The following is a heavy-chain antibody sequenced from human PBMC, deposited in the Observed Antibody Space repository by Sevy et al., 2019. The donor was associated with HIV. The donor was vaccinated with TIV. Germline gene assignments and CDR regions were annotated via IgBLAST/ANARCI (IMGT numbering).Heavy chain of an antibody. CDR2: IKQDESEK. D-gene: IGHD3-22*01. CDR1: GFSSSSYW. CDR3: ARGNSGSFDY. Sequence: GGSLRLSCAASGFSSSSYWMHWVRQAPGKGLEWVANIKQDESEKYYVASVKGRFTNSRDNAKNSVYLQMNSLRPEDTAIYYCARGNSGSFDYWGQGTLVTVSS. V-gene: IGHV3-7*04. J-gene: IGHJ4*02.